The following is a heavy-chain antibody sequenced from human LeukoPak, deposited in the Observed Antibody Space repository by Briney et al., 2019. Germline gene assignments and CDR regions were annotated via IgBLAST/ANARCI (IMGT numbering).Heavy chain of an antibody. Sequence: GESLKISCKGSGYTFTTYWIGWVRPMPGKGLEWMGFIYPGDSDTTYSPSFQGQVTISADKSISTAYLQWSSLKASDIAMYYCARLGSYSTGWADYWGQGTLVTVSS. D-gene: IGHD6-19*01. J-gene: IGHJ4*02. CDR1: GYTFTTYW. V-gene: IGHV5-51*01. CDR2: IYPGDSDT. CDR3: ARLGSYSTGWADY.